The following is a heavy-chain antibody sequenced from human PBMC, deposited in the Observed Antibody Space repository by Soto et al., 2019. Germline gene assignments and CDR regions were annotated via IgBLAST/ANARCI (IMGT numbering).Heavy chain of an antibody. J-gene: IGHJ5*02. CDR3: ARGRWSVAAKIRFDP. D-gene: IGHD2-15*01. CDR1: GGSFSGYY. Sequence: QVQLQQWGAGLLKPSETLSLTCAVYGGSFSGYYWSWIRQPPGKGLEWIGEINHSGSTNYNPSLKSRVTISVDTSKNQFSLKLSSVTAADTAVYYCARGRWSVAAKIRFDPWGQGTLVTVSS. V-gene: IGHV4-34*01. CDR2: INHSGST.